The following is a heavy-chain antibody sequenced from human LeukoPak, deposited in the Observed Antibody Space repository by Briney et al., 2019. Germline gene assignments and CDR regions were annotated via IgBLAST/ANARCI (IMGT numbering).Heavy chain of an antibody. CDR3: ARVGTGTIDY. J-gene: IGHJ4*02. CDR1: GGSISPYY. CDR2: IYYSGST. Sequence: KPSETLSLTCTVSGGSISPYYWSWIRQPPGKGLEWIGYIYYSGSTNYHPSLKSRVTISVDTSKNQFSLKLSSVTAADTGFYYCARVGTGTIDYWGQGTLVTVSS. D-gene: IGHD1-1*01. V-gene: IGHV4-59*01.